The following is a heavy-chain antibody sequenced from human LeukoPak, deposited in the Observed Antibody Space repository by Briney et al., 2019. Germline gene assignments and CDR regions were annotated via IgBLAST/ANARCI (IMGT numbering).Heavy chain of an antibody. CDR3: ARSARGDGYNPYYFDY. CDR1: GFTFSSYW. D-gene: IGHD5-24*01. V-gene: IGHV3-53*01. Sequence: GGSLRLSCAASGFTFSSYWMSWVRQAPGKGPEWVSVIYSGGSTYYADSVKGRFTISRDTSKNTLYLQMNSLRAEDTAVYYCARSARGDGYNPYYFDYWGQGALVTVSS. J-gene: IGHJ4*02. CDR2: IYSGGST.